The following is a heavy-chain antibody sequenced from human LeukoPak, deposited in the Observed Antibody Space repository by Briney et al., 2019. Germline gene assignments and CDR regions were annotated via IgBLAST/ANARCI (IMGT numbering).Heavy chain of an antibody. CDR1: GGSISDYY. V-gene: IGHV4-59*01. CDR2: VHSNGDT. D-gene: IGHD6-13*01. Sequence: SETLSLTCIITGGSISDYYWGWIRQPPGKGLEWIGYVHSNGDTGYNPSLKSRLTISLDTSKKDFSLRVRSLTAADTAVYYCARWRLAALAFDYWGQGTLVTVSS. CDR3: ARWRLAALAFDY. J-gene: IGHJ4*02.